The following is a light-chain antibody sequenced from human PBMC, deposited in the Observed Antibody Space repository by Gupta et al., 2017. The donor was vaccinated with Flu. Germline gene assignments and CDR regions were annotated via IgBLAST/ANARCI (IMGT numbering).Light chain of an antibody. V-gene: IGLV1-51*02. CDR2: ENN. CDR3: GTWDSSLSAVV. J-gene: IGLJ2*01. CDR1: SSNIGNNY. Sequence: HSVFIPPPSVSAAPGPKVAISYPGSSSNIGNNYVSWYQQLPGTAPKLLIYENNKRPSGIPDRFSGSKSGTSATLGITGLQTGDEADYYCGTWDSSLSAVVFGGGTKLTVL.